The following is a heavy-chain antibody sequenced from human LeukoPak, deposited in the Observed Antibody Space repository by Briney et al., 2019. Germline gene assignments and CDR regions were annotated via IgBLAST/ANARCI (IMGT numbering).Heavy chain of an antibody. Sequence: GGSLRLSCAASGFTFSTYAMHWVRQAPGEGLEWVAVISYDGINKYYADSVKGRFTISRDNSKNTLYLQMNSLRAEDTAVYYCARDPIRYYYYMDVWGKGTTVTVSS. CDR1: GFTFSTYA. J-gene: IGHJ6*03. CDR3: ARDPIRYYYYMDV. CDR2: ISYDGINK. V-gene: IGHV3-30*04.